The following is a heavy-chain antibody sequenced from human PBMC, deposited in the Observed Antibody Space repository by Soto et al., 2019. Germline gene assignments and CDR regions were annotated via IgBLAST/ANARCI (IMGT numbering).Heavy chain of an antibody. Sequence: LSLTCAVYGGSFSGYYWSWIRQPPGRGLEWIGYIYNTGSTNYNPSLKSRVTISVDTSKNQFSLKLSSVTAADTAVYYCASRNYYGSGSYHYYFDYWGQGTLVTVSS. CDR3: ASRNYYGSGSYHYYFDY. J-gene: IGHJ4*02. D-gene: IGHD3-10*01. V-gene: IGHV4-59*08. CDR1: GGSFSGYY. CDR2: IYNTGST.